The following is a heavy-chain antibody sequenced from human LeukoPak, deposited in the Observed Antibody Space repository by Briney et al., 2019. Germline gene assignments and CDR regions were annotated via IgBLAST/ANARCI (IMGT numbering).Heavy chain of an antibody. CDR3: ARVYSSSSGRDAFDI. D-gene: IGHD6-6*01. CDR2: IYYSGST. Sequence: SETLSLTCSVSGGSISSSGYYWGRIRQPPGKGLEWIGVIYYSGSTYYNPSLKSRVTISADTSKNQFSLKLTSVTPADTAVYYCARVYSSSSGRDAFDIWGQGTMVTVSS. V-gene: IGHV4-39*07. J-gene: IGHJ3*02. CDR1: GGSISSSGYY.